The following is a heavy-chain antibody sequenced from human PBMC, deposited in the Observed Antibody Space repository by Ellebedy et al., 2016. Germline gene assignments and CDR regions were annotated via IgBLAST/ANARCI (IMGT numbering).Heavy chain of an antibody. CDR1: SGSISNGGYY. Sequence: SETLSLXXMVSSGSISNGGYYWSWVRQHPGKGLEWIGHIHYSGGTYYNPSLKSRLNISVDKSKNLFSLKLGSVTAADTAVYFCARGVRGVIVRYDNWGQGILVSVSS. V-gene: IGHV4-31*03. CDR3: ARGVRGVIVRYDN. J-gene: IGHJ4*02. CDR2: IHYSGGT. D-gene: IGHD3-10*01.